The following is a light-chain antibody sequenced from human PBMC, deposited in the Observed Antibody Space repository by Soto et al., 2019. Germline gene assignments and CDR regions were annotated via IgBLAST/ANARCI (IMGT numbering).Light chain of an antibody. Sequence: QSALTQPASVSGSPGQSITISCTGTSSDVGGYNYVSWYQQQPGKAPKLMIYDVSNRPSGVSNRFSGSKSGNTASLTISGLQAEDEADYSCSSYTRSSTLYVVFGGGTKLTVL. J-gene: IGLJ2*01. CDR1: SSDVGGYNY. V-gene: IGLV2-14*01. CDR2: DVS. CDR3: SSYTRSSTLYVV.